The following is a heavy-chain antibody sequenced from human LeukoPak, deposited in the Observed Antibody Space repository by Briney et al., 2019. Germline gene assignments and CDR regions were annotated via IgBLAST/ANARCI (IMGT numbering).Heavy chain of an antibody. J-gene: IGHJ4*02. Sequence: PGGSLRLSCAASGFTFSSYAMHWVRQAPGKGLEWVAVISYDGSNKYYADSVKGRFTISRDNSKNTLYLQMNSLRAEDTAVYYCARGYVFWSGYSDYWGQGTLVTVSS. CDR1: GFTFSSYA. CDR3: ARGYVFWSGYSDY. D-gene: IGHD3-3*01. V-gene: IGHV3-30-3*01. CDR2: ISYDGSNK.